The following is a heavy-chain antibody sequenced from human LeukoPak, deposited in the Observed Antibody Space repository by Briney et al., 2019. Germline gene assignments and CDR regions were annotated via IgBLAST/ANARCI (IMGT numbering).Heavy chain of an antibody. V-gene: IGHV4-59*01. CDR1: GGSISRYY. CDR2: KDYSGST. CDR3: ARDGYSGSDAL. D-gene: IGHD5-12*01. J-gene: IGHJ4*02. Sequence: SETLSLTCTVSGGSISRYYWSWIRQPPGKGLEWIGYKDYSGSTNYNRSLKSRVTISVDTSKNQFSLKLSSVTAADTAVYYCARDGYSGSDALWGQGILVTVSS.